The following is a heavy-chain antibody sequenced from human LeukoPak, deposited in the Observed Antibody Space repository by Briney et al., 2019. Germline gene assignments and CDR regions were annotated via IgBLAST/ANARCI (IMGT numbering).Heavy chain of an antibody. CDR3: ARSPDILTGENFDY. V-gene: IGHV1-2*02. Sequence: ASVKVSCKASGYTFTDDYVHWVRHAPGQGLDYMRWINPNSGVTNYAQKFQGRVTMTRDMSISTAYMELSRLRSDDTAVYYCARSPDILTGENFDYWGQGTLVTVSS. CDR1: GYTFTDDY. D-gene: IGHD3-9*01. J-gene: IGHJ4*02. CDR2: INPNSGVT.